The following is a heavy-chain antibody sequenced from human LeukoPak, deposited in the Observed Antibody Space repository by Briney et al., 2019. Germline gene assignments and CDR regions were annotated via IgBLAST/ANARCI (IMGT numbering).Heavy chain of an antibody. CDR2: VSNDGSDK. CDR3: AKAKYTSSSPNYYYYGMDV. J-gene: IGHJ6*02. Sequence: GGSLTLSCAPSGLTFSTYRVHWARQATGKGLEWVAAVSNDGSDKYYADSVKGRFTIFRDNSKNTLYLQVNSLRAEDTAVYYCAKAKYTSSSPNYYYYGMDVWGQGTKVTVSS. CDR1: GLTFSTYR. D-gene: IGHD6-13*01. V-gene: IGHV3-30*18.